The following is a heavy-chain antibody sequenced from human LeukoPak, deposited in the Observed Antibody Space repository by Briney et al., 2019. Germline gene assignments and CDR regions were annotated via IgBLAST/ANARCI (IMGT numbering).Heavy chain of an antibody. CDR3: ASTYYYGSGTPGSYFDY. V-gene: IGHV1-18*01. CDR1: GYTFTSYG. J-gene: IGHJ4*02. CDR2: ISAYNGNT. D-gene: IGHD3-10*01. Sequence: GASVKVSCKASGYTFTSYGISWVRQAPGQGREWMGWISAYNGNTNYAQKLQGRVTMTTDTSTSTAYMELRSLRSDDTAVYYCASTYYYGSGTPGSYFDYLSQGTLVTVSS.